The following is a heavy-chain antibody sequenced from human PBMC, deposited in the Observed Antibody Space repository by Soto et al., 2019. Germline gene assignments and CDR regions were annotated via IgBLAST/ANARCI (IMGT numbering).Heavy chain of an antibody. J-gene: IGHJ6*02. D-gene: IGHD2-2*02. V-gene: IGHV3-30*18. CDR3: AKDLGYCISTSCYRPKSSVGYYYYGMDV. CDR2: ISYDGSNK. Sequence: LILSCAASGFTFSSCGMHWVRQAPGKGLEWVAVISYDGSNKYYADSVKGRFTISRDNSKNTLYLQMNSLRAEDTAVYYCAKDLGYCISTSCYRPKSSVGYYYYGMDVWGQGTTVTVS. CDR1: GFTFSSCG.